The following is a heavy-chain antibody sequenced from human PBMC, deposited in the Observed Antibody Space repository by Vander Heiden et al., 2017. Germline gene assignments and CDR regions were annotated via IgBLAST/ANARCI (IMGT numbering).Heavy chain of an antibody. V-gene: IGHV4-39*01. J-gene: IGHJ5*02. D-gene: IGHD3-3*01. CDR1: GGSISRSSYY. Sequence: QLQLQESGPGLVKPSETLSLTCTVSGGSISRSSYYWGWIRQPPGKGLEWIGIIYYSGSTYYNPSLKSRVTIFVDTSKNQFSLKLSSVTAADTAVYYCARHEGERITIFGVVAVNWFDPWGQGTLVTVSS. CDR2: IYYSGST. CDR3: ARHEGERITIFGVVAVNWFDP.